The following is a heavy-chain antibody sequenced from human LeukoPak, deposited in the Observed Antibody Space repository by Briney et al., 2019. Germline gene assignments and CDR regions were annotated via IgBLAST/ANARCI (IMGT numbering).Heavy chain of an antibody. Sequence: PSETLSLTCTVSGGSISSGSYYWSWIRQPAGKGLEWIGRIYTSGSTNYNPSLKSRVTISVDTSKNQFSLKLSSVTAADTAVYFCAKDDSVSRSPFDYWGQGTLVTVSS. CDR1: GGSISSGSYY. J-gene: IGHJ4*02. CDR2: IYTSGST. D-gene: IGHD1-26*01. CDR3: AKDDSVSRSPFDY. V-gene: IGHV4-61*02.